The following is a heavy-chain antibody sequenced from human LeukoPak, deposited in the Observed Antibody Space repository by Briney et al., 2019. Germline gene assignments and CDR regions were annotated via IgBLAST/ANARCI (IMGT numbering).Heavy chain of an antibody. Sequence: SETLSLTCTVSGGSISSTTYYWGWIRQPPGKGLEWIGYIYYSGSTNYNPSLKSRVTISVDTSKNQFSLKLTSVTAADTAVYYCASGAYSFYYMDVWGKGTTVTISS. D-gene: IGHD5-18*01. J-gene: IGHJ6*03. CDR3: ASGAYSFYYMDV. CDR2: IYYSGST. V-gene: IGHV4-61*05. CDR1: GGSISSTTYY.